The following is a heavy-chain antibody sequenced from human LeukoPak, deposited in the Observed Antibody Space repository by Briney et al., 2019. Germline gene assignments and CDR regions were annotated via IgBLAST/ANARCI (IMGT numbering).Heavy chain of an antibody. Sequence: GGSLRLSCAASGFTFDDYAMHWVRQGPGKGLEWVSGISWNSGSIGCADSVKGRFTISRDNAKNSLYLQMNSLRAEDMALYYCAKSRSSEGIDYWGQGTLVTVSS. CDR3: AKSRSSEGIDY. V-gene: IGHV3-9*03. CDR1: GFTFDDYA. J-gene: IGHJ4*02. D-gene: IGHD2-15*01. CDR2: ISWNSGSI.